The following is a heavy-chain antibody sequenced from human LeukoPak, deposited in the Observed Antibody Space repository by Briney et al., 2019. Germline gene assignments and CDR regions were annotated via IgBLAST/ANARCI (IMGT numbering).Heavy chain of an antibody. CDR1: GGSISGYY. CDR3: ARVSPNYYDSSGYPYYFDY. Sequence: SETLSLTCTVSGGSISGYYWSWIRQPPGKGLEWIGEINHSGSTNYNPSLKSRVTISVDTSKNQFSLKLSSVTAADTAVYYCARVSPNYYDSSGYPYYFDYWGQGTLVTVSS. CDR2: INHSGST. J-gene: IGHJ4*02. V-gene: IGHV4-34*01. D-gene: IGHD3-22*01.